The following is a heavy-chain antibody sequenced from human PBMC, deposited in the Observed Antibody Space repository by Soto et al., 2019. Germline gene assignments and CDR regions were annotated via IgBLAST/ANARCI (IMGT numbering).Heavy chain of an antibody. Sequence: SVKVSCKASGGTFSSYAISWVRQAPVQGLEWMGGIIPIFGAANYAQKFQGRVTITADESTSTAYMELSSLRSEDTAVYYCARVPESRDFWSGPRYYAMDVWGQGTTVTVSS. CDR1: GGTFSSYA. D-gene: IGHD3-3*01. J-gene: IGHJ6*02. CDR3: ARVPESRDFWSGPRYYAMDV. V-gene: IGHV1-69*01. CDR2: IIPIFGAA.